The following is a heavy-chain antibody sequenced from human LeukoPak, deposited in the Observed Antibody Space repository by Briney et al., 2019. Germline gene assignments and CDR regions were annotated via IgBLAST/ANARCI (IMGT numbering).Heavy chain of an antibody. CDR2: IRSKADSYAT. CDR3: AGLTGYDY. J-gene: IGHJ4*02. Sequence: GGSLRLSCAASGFSFSGSAMRWVRQASGKGLEWVGRIRSKADSYATTYAASVKGRFTISRDDSKNTAYLQMNSLKTEDTAVYYCAGLTGYDYWGQGTLVTVSS. D-gene: IGHD2-8*02. V-gene: IGHV3-73*01. CDR1: GFSFSGSA.